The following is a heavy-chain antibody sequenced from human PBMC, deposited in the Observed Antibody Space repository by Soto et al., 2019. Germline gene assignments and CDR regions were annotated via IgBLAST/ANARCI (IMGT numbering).Heavy chain of an antibody. CDR1: GFTFSSYS. J-gene: IGHJ5*02. Sequence: GGSLRLSCAASGFTFSSYSMNWVRQAPGKGLEWVSTISSNSAYIYYTDALRGRFTISRDNAKNSLHLQMNSLRAEDTAVYYCTRDASRDSSARGWFDPWGPGTLVTVSS. V-gene: IGHV3-21*01. CDR2: ISSNSAYI. D-gene: IGHD6-13*01. CDR3: TRDASRDSSARGWFDP.